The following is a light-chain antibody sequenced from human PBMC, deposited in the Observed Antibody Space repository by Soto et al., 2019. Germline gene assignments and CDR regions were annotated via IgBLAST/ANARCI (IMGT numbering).Light chain of an antibody. CDR1: SSNIGSNT. CDR3: AAWDGSLNGWV. J-gene: IGLJ2*01. Sequence: QSVLTQAPSASGTPGQRVTISCSGSSSNIGSNTVSWYQQVPGTAPKLLIYSNDQRPPGVPDRFSGSKSGTSASLAIGGLQSEDEADYYCAAWDGSLNGWVFGGGTKVTVL. CDR2: SND. V-gene: IGLV1-44*01.